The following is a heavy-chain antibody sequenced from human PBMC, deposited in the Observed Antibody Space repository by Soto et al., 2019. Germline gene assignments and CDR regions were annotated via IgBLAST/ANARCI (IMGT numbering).Heavy chain of an antibody. CDR3: ARIIGYWRNNECSWTFDI. CDR2: FDPGGSTS. CDR1: GYSFISYW. V-gene: IGHV5-51*01. J-gene: IGHJ3*02. D-gene: IGHD5-18*01. Sequence: PGESLKISCKTSGYSFISYWVAWVRQKPGKGLEWMGSFDPGGSTSTYSPSFQGQVTISVDKSTSTAYLHLSSLKASDTAMYYCARIIGYWRNNECSWTFDIWGQGTTVTVSS.